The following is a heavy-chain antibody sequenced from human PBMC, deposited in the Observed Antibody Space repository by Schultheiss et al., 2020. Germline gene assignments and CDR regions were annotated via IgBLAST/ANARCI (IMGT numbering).Heavy chain of an antibody. CDR1: GGSFSGYY. D-gene: IGHD3-10*01. Sequence: SETLSLTCAVYGGSFSGYYWGWIRQPPGKGLEWIGEINHSGSTNYNPSLKSRVTISVDTSKNQFSLKLSSVTAADTAVYYCARVEEREVRGNWFDPWGQGTLVTVSS. CDR2: INHSGST. V-gene: IGHV4-34*01. J-gene: IGHJ5*02. CDR3: ARVEEREVRGNWFDP.